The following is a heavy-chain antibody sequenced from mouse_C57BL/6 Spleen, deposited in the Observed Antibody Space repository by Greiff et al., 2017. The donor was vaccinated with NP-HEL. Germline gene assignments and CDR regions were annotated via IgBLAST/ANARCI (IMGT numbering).Heavy chain of an antibody. J-gene: IGHJ2*01. V-gene: IGHV1-5*01. CDR3: TRYTTVLDD. Sequence: VQLQQSGTVLARPGASVKMSCKTSGYTFTSYWMHWVKQRPGQGLEWIGAIYPGNSDTSYNQKFKGKAKLTAVTSASTAYMELSSLTNEDSAVYYCTRYTTVLDDWGKGTTLTVSS. CDR1: GYTFTSYW. CDR2: IYPGNSDT. D-gene: IGHD1-1*01.